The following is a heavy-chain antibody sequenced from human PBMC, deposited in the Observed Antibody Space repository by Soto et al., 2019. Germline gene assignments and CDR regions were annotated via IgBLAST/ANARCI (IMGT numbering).Heavy chain of an antibody. J-gene: IGHJ4*02. CDR1: GGSITRYS. Sequence: SETLSVTWTVSGGSITRYSWSWIRQPPGEGLQWIGYIYYSGSTKYNPSLKSRVTISVDTSKNQFSLKLSSVTAADTAVYCCARVINIGWYPRYFDFWGQGTLVTVSS. CDR2: IYYSGST. CDR3: ARVINIGWYPRYFDF. D-gene: IGHD6-19*01. V-gene: IGHV4-59*01.